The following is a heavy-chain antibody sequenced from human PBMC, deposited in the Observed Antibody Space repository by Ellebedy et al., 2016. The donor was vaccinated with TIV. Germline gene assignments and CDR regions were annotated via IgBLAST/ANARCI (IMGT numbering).Heavy chain of an antibody. Sequence: AASVKVSCKASGYTFSDYYLHWVRQAPGQGPEWMGWVNPKSGGTIYAGKFYGRVTMTRDTSISTAYLELRSLKSDDTAVYYCARDWGGTSVGLTDYFDSWGQGTLVTVSS. CDR3: ARDWGGTSVGLTDYFDS. CDR2: VNPKSGGT. D-gene: IGHD3-16*01. CDR1: GYTFSDYY. V-gene: IGHV1-2*02. J-gene: IGHJ4*01.